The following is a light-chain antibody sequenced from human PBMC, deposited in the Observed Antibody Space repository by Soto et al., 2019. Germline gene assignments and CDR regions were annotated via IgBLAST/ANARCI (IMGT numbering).Light chain of an antibody. V-gene: IGLV2-14*01. CDR3: SSYTISSTLF. J-gene: IGLJ1*01. CDR1: SSDVGGYNY. Sequence: QSVLTQPASVSGSPGQSITISCTGTSSDVGGYNYVSWYQQHPGKAPKLMIYDVSNRPSGVSNRFPGSKSGNTASLTISGLQAEDEADYYCSSYTISSTLFFGTGTKLTVL. CDR2: DVS.